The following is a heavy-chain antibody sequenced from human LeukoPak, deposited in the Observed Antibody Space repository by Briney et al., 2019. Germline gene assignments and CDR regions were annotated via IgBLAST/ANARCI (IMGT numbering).Heavy chain of an antibody. J-gene: IGHJ4*02. CDR3: AREFPPGRRPIAVAGTGYFDY. CDR1: GYTFTSYA. D-gene: IGHD6-19*01. V-gene: IGHV1-3*01. CDR2: INAGNGNT. Sequence: GASVKVSCKASGYTFTSYAMHWVRQAPGQRLEWMGWINAGNGNTKYSQKFQGRVTITRDTSASTAYMELSSLRSEDTAVHYCAREFPPGRRPIAVAGTGYFDYWGQGTLVTVSS.